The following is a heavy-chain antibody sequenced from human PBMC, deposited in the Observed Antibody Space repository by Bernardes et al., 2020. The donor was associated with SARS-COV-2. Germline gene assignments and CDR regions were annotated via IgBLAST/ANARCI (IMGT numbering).Heavy chain of an antibody. CDR2: ISGSGGST. CDR3: AKEGQYSGYESYYMDV. J-gene: IGHJ6*03. V-gene: IGHV3-23*01. D-gene: IGHD5-12*01. CDR1: GFTFSSYA. Sequence: GGSLRLSCAASGFTFSSYAMSWVRQAPGKGLEWVSAISGSGGSTYYADSVKGRFTISRDNSKNTLYLQMNSLRAEDTAVYYCAKEGQYSGYESYYMDVWGKGTTVTVSS.